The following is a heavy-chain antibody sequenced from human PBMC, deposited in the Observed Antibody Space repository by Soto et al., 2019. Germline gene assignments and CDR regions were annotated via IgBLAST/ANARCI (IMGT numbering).Heavy chain of an antibody. Sequence: QVQLVQSGAEVKKPGSSVKVSCKASGGTFSSYAISWVRQAPGQGLEWMGGIIPIFGTANYAQKFRGRVTITADESTSTAYMELSSLRSEDTAVYYCASRGNYYDSSGYWEYFQHWGQGTLITVSS. J-gene: IGHJ1*01. CDR2: IIPIFGTA. D-gene: IGHD3-22*01. CDR3: ASRGNYYDSSGYWEYFQH. CDR1: GGTFSSYA. V-gene: IGHV1-69*01.